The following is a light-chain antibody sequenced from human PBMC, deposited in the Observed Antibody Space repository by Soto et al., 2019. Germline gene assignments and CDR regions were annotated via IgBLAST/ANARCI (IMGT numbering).Light chain of an antibody. J-gene: IGKJ1*01. Sequence: DIQMTQSPSILSASVGDRVTITCRASQSMSTWLAWYQQKPGKAPNLLIYKASTLESGVPSRFSGSGSGTEFTLTIGSLQPEDFATYYCQQYGRYPWTFGQGTKGEIK. CDR1: QSMSTW. CDR2: KAS. CDR3: QQYGRYPWT. V-gene: IGKV1-5*03.